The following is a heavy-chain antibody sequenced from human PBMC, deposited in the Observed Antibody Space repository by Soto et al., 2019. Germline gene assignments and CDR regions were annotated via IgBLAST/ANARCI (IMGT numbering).Heavy chain of an antibody. J-gene: IGHJ6*02. CDR1: RFTFSSYS. D-gene: IGHD6-13*01. V-gene: IGHV3-21*01. Sequence: GGSLRLSCAASRFTFSSYSMNWVRQAPGKGLEWVSSISSSSSYIYYADSVKGRFTISRDNAKNSLYLQMNSLRAEDTAVYYCARDGGGIAAAGEYGMDVWGQGTTVTVSS. CDR2: ISSSSSYI. CDR3: ARDGGGIAAAGEYGMDV.